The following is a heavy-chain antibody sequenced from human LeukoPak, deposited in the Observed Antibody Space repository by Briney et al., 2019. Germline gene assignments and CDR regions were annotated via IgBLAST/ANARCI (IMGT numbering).Heavy chain of an antibody. D-gene: IGHD3-16*02. CDR2: INHSGST. CDR3: ARDKGHDYVWGSYRYTSHFDY. Sequence: KPSETLSLTCAVYGGSFSGYYWSWIRQPPGKGLEWIGEINHSGSTNYNPSLKSRVTISVDTSKNQFSLKLSSVTAADTAVYYCARDKGHDYVWGSYRYTSHFDYWGQGTLVTASS. J-gene: IGHJ4*02. V-gene: IGHV4-34*01. CDR1: GGSFSGYY.